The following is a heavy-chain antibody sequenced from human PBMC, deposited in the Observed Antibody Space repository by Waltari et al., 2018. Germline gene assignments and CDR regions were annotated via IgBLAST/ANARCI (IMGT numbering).Heavy chain of an antibody. V-gene: IGHV1-2*02. D-gene: IGHD3-22*01. CDR2: INPNSGGT. Sequence: QVQLAQSGAEVKKPGASVKVSCKASGYTFTGYYMHWVRQAPGQGLEWMGWINPNSGGTNYAQKFQGRVTMTRDTSISTAYMELSRLRSDDTAVYYCAAPYSYDSSGYALDYWGQGTLVTVSS. J-gene: IGHJ4*02. CDR1: GYTFTGYY. CDR3: AAPYSYDSSGYALDY.